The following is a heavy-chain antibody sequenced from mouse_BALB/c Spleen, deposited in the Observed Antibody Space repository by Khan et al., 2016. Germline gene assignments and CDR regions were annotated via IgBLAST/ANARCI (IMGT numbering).Heavy chain of an antibody. V-gene: IGHV8-12*01. D-gene: IGHD2-3*01. Sequence: QVTLKESGPGILQPSQTLGLTCSFAGFSLSTSGMGVSWIRQPLGKGLEWLAHIYWVDDKRYNPSLKSRLTISKDTSSNQVFLKITSVDTANTATYYCAADGSYAYWGQETLGTVSA. CDR1: GFSLSTSGMG. CDR3: AADGSYAY. CDR2: IYWVDDK. J-gene: IGHJ3*01.